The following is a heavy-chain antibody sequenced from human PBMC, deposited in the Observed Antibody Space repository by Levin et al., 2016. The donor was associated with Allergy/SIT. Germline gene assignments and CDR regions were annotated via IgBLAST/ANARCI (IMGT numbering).Heavy chain of an antibody. CDR3: VRELPGSFYFDY. D-gene: IGHD1-26*01. J-gene: IGHJ4*02. CDR1: GYILTSYH. Sequence: ASVKVSCKASGYILTSYHMHWVRQAPGQGLEWMGIINPGGGSTTYAQNFQDRVTMTWDTSTSTAHMELSSLTSEDTAVYFCVRELPGSFYFDYWGQGSLVTVSS. V-gene: IGHV1-46*03. CDR2: INPGGGST.